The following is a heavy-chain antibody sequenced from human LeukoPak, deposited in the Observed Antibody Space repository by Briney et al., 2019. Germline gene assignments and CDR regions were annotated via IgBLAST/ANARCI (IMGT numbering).Heavy chain of an antibody. D-gene: IGHD6-19*01. Sequence: PGGSLRLSCAASGFTFSIYSMNWVRQAPGKGLEWVSSISSSSSYIYYADSVKGRFTISGDNAKNSLYLQMNSLRAEDTAVYYCASPVKQWLTPFDYWGQGTLVTVSS. CDR1: GFTFSIYS. V-gene: IGHV3-21*01. J-gene: IGHJ4*02. CDR3: ASPVKQWLTPFDY. CDR2: ISSSSSYI.